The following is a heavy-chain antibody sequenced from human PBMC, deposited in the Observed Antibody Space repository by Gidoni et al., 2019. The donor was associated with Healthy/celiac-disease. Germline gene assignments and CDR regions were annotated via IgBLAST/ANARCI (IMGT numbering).Heavy chain of an antibody. CDR1: GLPFSDYY. CDR3: ARDAVVVVPAAIVWFDP. D-gene: IGHD2-2*01. Sequence: QVQLVESGGGLVKPGGSLRLSCAASGLPFSDYYMSWIRQAPGKGLEWVSYISSSGSTIYYADSVKGRFTISRDNAKNSLYLQMNSLRAEDTAVYYCARDAVVVVPAAIVWFDPWGQGTLVTVSS. CDR2: ISSSGSTI. J-gene: IGHJ5*02. V-gene: IGHV3-11*01.